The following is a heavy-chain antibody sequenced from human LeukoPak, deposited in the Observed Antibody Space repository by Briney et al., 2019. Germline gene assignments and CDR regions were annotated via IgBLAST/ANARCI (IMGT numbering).Heavy chain of an antibody. J-gene: IGHJ4*02. V-gene: IGHV1-2*02. CDR3: ARGWLAIVVVPPDF. D-gene: IGHD2-21*01. CDR2: INPASGGT. CDR1: GYTFTSYY. Sequence: GASVKVSCKASGYTFTSYYMHWVRQAPGQGLEWMGWINPASGGTNYAQKFQGRVTMTGDTSTSTVYMELSRLTSDDTAVYYCARGWLAIVVVPPDFWGQGTLVTVSS.